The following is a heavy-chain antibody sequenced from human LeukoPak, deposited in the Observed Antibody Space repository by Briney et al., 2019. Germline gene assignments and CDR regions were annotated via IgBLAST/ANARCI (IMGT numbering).Heavy chain of an antibody. D-gene: IGHD3-22*01. Sequence: ASVKVSCKVSGYTLTELSMHWVRQAPGKGLEWMGGFDPEDGETIYAQKSQGRVTMTEDTSTDTAYMELSSLRSEDTAVYYCATERGNYYDSSGYYFDYWGQGTLVTVSS. J-gene: IGHJ4*02. CDR3: ATERGNYYDSSGYYFDY. CDR1: GYTLTELS. CDR2: FDPEDGET. V-gene: IGHV1-24*01.